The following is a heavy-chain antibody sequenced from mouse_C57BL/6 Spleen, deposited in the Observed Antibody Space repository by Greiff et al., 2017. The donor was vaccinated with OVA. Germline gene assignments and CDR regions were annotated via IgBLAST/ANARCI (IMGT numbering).Heavy chain of an antibody. CDR1: GFTFSSYA. Sequence: EVMLVESGGGLVKPGGSLKLSCAASGFTFSSYAMSWVRQTPEKRLEWVATISDGGSYTYYPDNVKGRFTISRDNAKNNLYLQMSHLKSEDTAMYYCARANWDENAMDYWGQGTSVTVSS. D-gene: IGHD4-1*01. J-gene: IGHJ4*01. CDR2: ISDGGSYT. CDR3: ARANWDENAMDY. V-gene: IGHV5-4*03.